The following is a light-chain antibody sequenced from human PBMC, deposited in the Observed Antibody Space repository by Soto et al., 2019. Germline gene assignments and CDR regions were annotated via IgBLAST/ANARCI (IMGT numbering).Light chain of an antibody. V-gene: IGKV3-20*01. CDR1: QSVSSIY. Sequence: EIVLTHGPGNPSFSPGEKTTLSCRASQSVSSIYLAWYQQKPGLAPRLLIYGASSRATGIPDRFSGSGSGTDFTLTISRLEPEDYAVYYCQQYGSSPLTFGGGTKVDIK. CDR3: QQYGSSPLT. CDR2: GAS. J-gene: IGKJ4*01.